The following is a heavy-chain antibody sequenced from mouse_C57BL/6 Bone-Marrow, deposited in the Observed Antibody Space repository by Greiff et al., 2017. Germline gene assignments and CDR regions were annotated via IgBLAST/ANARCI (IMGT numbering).Heavy chain of an antibody. D-gene: IGHD1-1*01. CDR3: AKLEFDGSSGDWYFDV. V-gene: IGHV1-85*01. CDR2: IYPRDGST. Sequence: VKVVESGPELVKPGASVKLSCKASGYTFTSYDINWVKQRPGQGLEWIGWIYPRDGSTKYNEKFKGKATLTVDTSSSTAYMELHSLTSGDSAVYFCAKLEFDGSSGDWYFDVWGTGTTVTVSS. CDR1: GYTFTSYD. J-gene: IGHJ1*03.